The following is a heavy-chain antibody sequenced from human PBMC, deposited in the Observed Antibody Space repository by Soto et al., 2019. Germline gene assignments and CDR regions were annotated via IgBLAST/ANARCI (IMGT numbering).Heavy chain of an antibody. CDR3: AKLGSSSWSPHYYFDY. Sequence: PGESLKISCKGSGYRFTSYWIGWVRQMPGKGLEWMGIIYPGDSDTRYSPSFQGQVTISADKSISTAYLQWSSLRAEDTAIYYCAKLGSSSWSPHYYFDYWGQGTLVTVSS. CDR1: GYRFTSYW. D-gene: IGHD2-2*01. J-gene: IGHJ4*02. CDR2: IYPGDSDT. V-gene: IGHV5-51*01.